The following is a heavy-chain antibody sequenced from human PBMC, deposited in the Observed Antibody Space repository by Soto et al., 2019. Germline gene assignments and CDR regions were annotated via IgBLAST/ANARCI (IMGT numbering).Heavy chain of an antibody. V-gene: IGHV3-33*01. CDR2: IWYDGNDK. Sequence: QVQLVESGGGVVQPGRSLRLSCVVSGFTFSGYGMHWVRQAPGKGLEWVAVIWYDGNDKYYGDSVKGRFTISRDNSKNTLYLQMTSLRAEDTAVYYCARDDYDSSGYYYFDYWGQGTLVTVSS. J-gene: IGHJ4*02. D-gene: IGHD3-22*01. CDR3: ARDDYDSSGYYYFDY. CDR1: GFTFSGYG.